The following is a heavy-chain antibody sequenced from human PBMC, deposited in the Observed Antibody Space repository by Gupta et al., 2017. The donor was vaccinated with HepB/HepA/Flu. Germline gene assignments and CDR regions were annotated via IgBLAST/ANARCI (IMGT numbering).Heavy chain of an antibody. V-gene: IGHV3-33*01. CDR2: IWYDGSNK. CDR3: ARDPAGSSSWCLDY. J-gene: IGHJ4*02. D-gene: IGHD6-13*01. Sequence: QVQLVESGGGVVQPGRSLRPSCAASGFTFSSYGMHWVRQAPGKGLEWVAVIWYDGSNKYYADAVKGRFTISRDNSKNTLYLQMNSLRAEDTAVYYCARDPAGSSSWCLDYWGQGTLVTVSS. CDR1: GFTFSSYG.